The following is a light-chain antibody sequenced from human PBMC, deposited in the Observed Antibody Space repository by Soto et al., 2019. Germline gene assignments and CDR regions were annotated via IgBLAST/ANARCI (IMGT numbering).Light chain of an antibody. V-gene: IGLV2-11*01. J-gene: IGLJ1*01. CDR1: SSDVGTYDF. Sequence: QSVLTQPRSVSGSPGQSVTISCTGTSSDVGTYDFVSWYQQYPGKAPRLMIFDVSERPSGVPDRFSGSKSGNTASLTISGLQAEDEADYYCCLYAVTFYVFGTGTKATVL. CDR3: CLYAVTFYV. CDR2: DVS.